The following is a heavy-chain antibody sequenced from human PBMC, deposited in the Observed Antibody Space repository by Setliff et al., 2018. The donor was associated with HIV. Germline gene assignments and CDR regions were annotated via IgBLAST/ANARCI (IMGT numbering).Heavy chain of an antibody. CDR2: ILTTGDLI. CDR1: GFTFSVHS. Sequence: PGGSLRLSCAGSGFTFSVHSMIWVRQAPGKGLEWLSYILTTGDLIYYADSVKGRFTIFRDNSKNTLYLQMNSLRAEDTAVYYCVRPPDVMTKVTKANCWGRGTLVTVSS. V-gene: IGHV3-48*01. D-gene: IGHD4-17*01. CDR3: VRPPDVMTKVTKANC. J-gene: IGHJ2*01.